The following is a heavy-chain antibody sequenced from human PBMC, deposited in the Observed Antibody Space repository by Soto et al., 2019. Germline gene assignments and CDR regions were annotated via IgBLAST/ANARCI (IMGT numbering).Heavy chain of an antibody. V-gene: IGHV1-69*13. CDR2: IIPIFGTA. J-gene: IGHJ5*02. CDR3: ARDGVTGYYFNWFDP. D-gene: IGHD3-9*01. Sequence: RASVKVSCKASGGTFSSYAISWVRQAPGQGLEWMGGIIPIFGTANYAQKFQGRVTITADESTSTAYMELSSLRSEDTAVYYCARDGVTGYYFNWFDPWGQGTLVTVSS. CDR1: GGTFSSYA.